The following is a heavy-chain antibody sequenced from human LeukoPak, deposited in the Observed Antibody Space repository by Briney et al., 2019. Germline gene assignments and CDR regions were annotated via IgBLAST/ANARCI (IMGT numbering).Heavy chain of an antibody. CDR3: ARSLGGYDLFYYYYYMDV. CDR1: GGSISSSSYY. J-gene: IGHJ6*03. Sequence: SETLSLTCTVSGGSISSSSYYWGWIRQPPGKGLEWIGSIYHSGSTYYNPSLKSRVTISVDTSKNQFSLRLSSVTAADTAVYYCARSLGGYDLFYYYYYMDVWGKGTTATVSS. V-gene: IGHV4-39*07. CDR2: IYHSGST. D-gene: IGHD5-12*01.